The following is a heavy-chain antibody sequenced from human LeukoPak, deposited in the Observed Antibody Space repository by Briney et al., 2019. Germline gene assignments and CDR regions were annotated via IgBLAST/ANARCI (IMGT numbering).Heavy chain of an antibody. Sequence: SETLSLTCTVSGYSISSGYYWGWIRQPPGKGLEWIGSIYHSGSTYYNPSLKSRVTISVDTSKNQFSLKLSSVTAADTAVYYCAREATWYSSSPNWFDPWGQGTLVTVSS. V-gene: IGHV4-38-2*02. CDR2: IYHSGST. D-gene: IGHD6-13*01. CDR3: AREATWYSSSPNWFDP. CDR1: GYSISSGYY. J-gene: IGHJ5*02.